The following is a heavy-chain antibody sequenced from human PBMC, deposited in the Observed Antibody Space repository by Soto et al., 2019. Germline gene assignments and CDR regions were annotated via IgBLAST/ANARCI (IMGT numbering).Heavy chain of an antibody. CDR3: TTPEYCSGGSCYSGVIS. D-gene: IGHD2-15*01. Sequence: EVQLVESGGGLVKPGGSLRLSCAASGFTFSNAWMSWVRQAPGKGLEWVGRIKSKTDGGTTDYAAPVKGRFTISRDDSKNTQYLQMNSLKTEDTAVYYCTTPEYCSGGSCYSGVISWGQGTLVTVSS. J-gene: IGHJ4*02. CDR2: IKSKTDGGTT. V-gene: IGHV3-15*01. CDR1: GFTFSNAW.